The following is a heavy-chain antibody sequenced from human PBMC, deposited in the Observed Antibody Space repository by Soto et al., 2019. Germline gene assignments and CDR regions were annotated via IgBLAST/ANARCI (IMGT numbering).Heavy chain of an antibody. CDR1: GGSISSSNW. V-gene: IGHV4-4*02. Sequence: QVQLQESGPGLVKPSGTLSLTCAVSGGSISSSNWWSWVRQHPGKGLEWIGEIYHSGSTNYNPSHTSRVTIAVDKSNNQFSLKLSSVTAADTSVYYCEMGSYCSGGMCYATQDYWGQGTLVTVSS. CDR2: IYHSGST. CDR3: EMGSYCSGGMCYATQDY. J-gene: IGHJ4*02. D-gene: IGHD2-15*01.